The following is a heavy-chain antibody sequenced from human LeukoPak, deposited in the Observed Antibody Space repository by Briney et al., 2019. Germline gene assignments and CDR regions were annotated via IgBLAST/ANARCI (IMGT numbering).Heavy chain of an antibody. V-gene: IGHV4-59*01. CDR2: IYYSGST. CDR1: GGSISSYY. Sequence: SETLSLTCTVSGGSISSYYGSWVRQPPGKGLEWIGYIYYSGSTNYNPSLKSRVTISVDTSKNQFSLKLSSVTAADTAVYYCARDKAHFTYWGQGTLVTVSS. D-gene: IGHD3-3*02. J-gene: IGHJ4*02. CDR3: ARDKAHFTY.